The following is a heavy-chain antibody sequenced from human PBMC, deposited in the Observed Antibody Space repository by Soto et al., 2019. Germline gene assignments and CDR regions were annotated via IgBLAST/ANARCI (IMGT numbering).Heavy chain of an antibody. CDR3: ARDVKDFWSGWLGVFDY. CDR1: GFTFSSYS. Sequence: EVQLVESGGGLVQPGGSLRLSCAASGFTFSSYSMNWVRQAPGQGLECVSYISSSSSTIYDADSVKVRFTISRDNAKNSLYLQMNSLRAEDTDVYYCARDVKDFWSGWLGVFDYWGQGTLVTVSS. J-gene: IGHJ4*02. D-gene: IGHD3-3*01. CDR2: ISSSSSTI. V-gene: IGHV3-48*01.